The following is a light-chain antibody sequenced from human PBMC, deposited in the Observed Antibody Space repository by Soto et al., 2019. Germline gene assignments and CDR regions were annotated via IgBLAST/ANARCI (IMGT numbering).Light chain of an antibody. CDR3: HYYDKWPPGT. CDR2: DAS. V-gene: IGKV3-20*01. Sequence: EIVLTQSPGTLSLSPGERATLSCRASQSVSSSYLAWYQQKPGQAPRLLIFDASARAVDIPGRFSGSKSGTEFTLTISSLQPEDFAVYYCHYYDKWPPGTFGQGTKVEIK. J-gene: IGKJ1*01. CDR1: QSVSSSY.